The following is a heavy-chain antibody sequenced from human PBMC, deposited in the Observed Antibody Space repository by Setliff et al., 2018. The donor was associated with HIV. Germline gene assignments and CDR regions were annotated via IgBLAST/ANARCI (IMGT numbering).Heavy chain of an antibody. CDR2: INQDGSEK. CDR1: GFTLSGYW. Sequence: PGGSLRLSCAASGFTLSGYWMSWVRQAPGKGLEWVANINQDGSEKYYVDSVKGRFTISRDNAKNSMYLHMNSLRAEDTAVYYCARNRRNPDYWGKGTLVTVSS. D-gene: IGHD4-4*01. CDR3: ARNRRNPDY. V-gene: IGHV3-7*01. J-gene: IGHJ4*02.